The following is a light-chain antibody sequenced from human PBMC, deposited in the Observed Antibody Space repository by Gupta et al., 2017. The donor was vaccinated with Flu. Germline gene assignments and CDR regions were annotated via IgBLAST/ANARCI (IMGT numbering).Light chain of an antibody. V-gene: IGKV3-15*01. CDR2: GVS. CDR1: QSVSNN. J-gene: IGKJ2*01. Sequence: EVVMTQSPATLSVSPGERATLSCRASQSVSNNLAWYQQKPGQAPRVLMYGVSTRDTGIPARFSGSGFGTELTLTISSRQSEDFAVYYCRQDKNWPPYTFGQGTKLEIK. CDR3: RQDKNWPPYT.